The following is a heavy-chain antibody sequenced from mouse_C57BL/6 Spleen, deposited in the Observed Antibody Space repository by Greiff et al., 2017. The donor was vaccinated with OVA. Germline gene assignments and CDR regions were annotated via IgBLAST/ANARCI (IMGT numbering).Heavy chain of an antibody. J-gene: IGHJ2*01. CDR3: ARTGDGDYFDY. D-gene: IGHD2-13*01. V-gene: IGHV1-47*01. CDR1: GYTFTTYP. CDR2: FHPYNDDT. Sequence: VKLVESGAELVKPGASVKMSCKASGYTFTTYPIEWMKQNHGKSLEWIGNFHPYNDDTKYNEKFKGKATLTVEKSSSTVYLEISRLTSDDSAVYYCARTGDGDYFDYWGQGTTLTVSS.